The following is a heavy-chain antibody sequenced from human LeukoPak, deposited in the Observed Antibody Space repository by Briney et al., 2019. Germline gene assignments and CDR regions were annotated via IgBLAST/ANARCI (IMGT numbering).Heavy chain of an antibody. D-gene: IGHD1-26*01. V-gene: IGHV4-59*08. CDR3: ARSLSAGAPSAFDI. Sequence: PSEALSLTCTVSGVSISSYYWSWIRQPPGKGLEWIGYIYYSGSTNYNPSLKSRVTISVDTSKNQFSLKLSSVTAADTAVYYCARSLSAGAPSAFDIWGQGRTVSVSS. CDR2: IYYSGST. CDR1: GVSISSYY. J-gene: IGHJ3*02.